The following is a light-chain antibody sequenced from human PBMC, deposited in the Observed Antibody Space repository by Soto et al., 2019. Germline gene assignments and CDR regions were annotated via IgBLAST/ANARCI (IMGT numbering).Light chain of an antibody. J-gene: IGKJ1*01. CDR2: AAS. CDR1: QSVSSY. Sequence: DIQMTQSPSSLSASVGDRVNITCRASQSVSSYLNWYQQKPGKAPKLLIYAASSLQSGVPSRFSASGSGTDFTLTISSLQPEDFATYTCQQSYSTLWTFGQGTKVEIK. CDR3: QQSYSTLWT. V-gene: IGKV1-39*01.